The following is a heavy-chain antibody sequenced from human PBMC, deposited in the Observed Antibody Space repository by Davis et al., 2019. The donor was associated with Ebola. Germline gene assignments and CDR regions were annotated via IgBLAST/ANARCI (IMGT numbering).Heavy chain of an antibody. D-gene: IGHD5-18*01. CDR2: ISGSGGST. V-gene: IGHV3-23*01. CDR3: AKDGRAGYSYGPVGYYYYMDV. Sequence: GESLKISCAASGFTFSNAWMSWVRQAPGKGLEWVSAISGSGGSTYYADSVKGRFTISRDNSKNTLYLQMNSLRAEDTAVYYCAKDGRAGYSYGPVGYYYYMDVWGKGTTVTVSS. CDR1: GFTFSNAW. J-gene: IGHJ6*03.